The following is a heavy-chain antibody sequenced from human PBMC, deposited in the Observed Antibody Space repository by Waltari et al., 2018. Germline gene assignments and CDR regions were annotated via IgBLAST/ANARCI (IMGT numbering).Heavy chain of an antibody. CDR3: ARGPSSGYPGHFDY. J-gene: IGHJ4*02. V-gene: IGHV4-59*11. D-gene: IGHD3-22*01. CDR1: GGSISSPY. Sequence: QVQLQESGPGLVKPSETLSLTCTVSGGSISSPYWSWIRTPPGKGLECIGYIYYSGSTNYNPSLKSRVTISVDTSKNQFSLKLSSVTAAYTAVYYCARGPSSGYPGHFDYWGQGTLVTVSS. CDR2: IYYSGST.